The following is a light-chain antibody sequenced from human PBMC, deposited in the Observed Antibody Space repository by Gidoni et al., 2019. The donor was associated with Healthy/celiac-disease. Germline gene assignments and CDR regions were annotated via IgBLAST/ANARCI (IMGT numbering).Light chain of an antibody. CDR2: GAS. CDR1: QSVSSSY. V-gene: IGKV3-20*01. J-gene: IGKJ1*01. Sequence: EIVLTQSPGTLSLSPGERATLSCRASQSVSSSYLAWYQQKPGQAPRLLIYGASSRATGIPDRFSGSGSGTDFTLTISRLEPEDFAVYYCQQYGSFKTFXXXTKVEIK. CDR3: QQYGSFKT.